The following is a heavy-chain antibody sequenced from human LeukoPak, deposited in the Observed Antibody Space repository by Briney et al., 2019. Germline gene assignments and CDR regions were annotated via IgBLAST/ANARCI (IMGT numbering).Heavy chain of an antibody. V-gene: IGHV3-7*04. CDR1: GFTFSNFW. D-gene: IGHD3-9*01. CDR2: IKDDGSEK. J-gene: IGHJ4*02. CDR3: ARPIVTGYKVSTVY. Sequence: PGGSLRLSCVASGFTFSNFWMTWVRQAPGKGLECVATIKDDGSEKYCVHSVKGRFTVSRDDANESLSLQIDGLRADHTPAYFCARPIVTGYKVSTVYWGQGNLVTVSS.